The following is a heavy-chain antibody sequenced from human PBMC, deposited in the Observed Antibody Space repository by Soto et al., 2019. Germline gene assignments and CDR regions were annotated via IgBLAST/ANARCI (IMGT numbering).Heavy chain of an antibody. CDR1: GFSFVNYA. Sequence: GGYLRLSCAASGFSFVNYAMNWVRQAPGKGLEWVSGLSGSGTSTYYADSVKGRFTISRDNSRDTLFLQMNSLTADDTAVYYCAKATTNGGWFNPFDSWGQGALLTVSS. CDR2: LSGSGTST. CDR3: AKATTNGGWFNPFDS. D-gene: IGHD6-19*01. V-gene: IGHV3-23*01. J-gene: IGHJ4*02.